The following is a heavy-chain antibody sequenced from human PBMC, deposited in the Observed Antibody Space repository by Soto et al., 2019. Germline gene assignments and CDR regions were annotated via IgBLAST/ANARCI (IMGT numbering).Heavy chain of an antibody. Sequence: GGSLRLSCAASGSIFRGYGMHWVRQAPGKGLEWVAVIRYDGSNINYADSVMGRFTISRDNSKNTLYPEMNSLRAEDTAVYYCSRDGIGSTTFRGYLDYWGHGNLVTVSS. J-gene: IGHJ4*01. D-gene: IGHD2-2*01. CDR2: IRYDGSNI. CDR1: GSIFRGYG. CDR3: SRDGIGSTTFRGYLDY. V-gene: IGHV3-33*01.